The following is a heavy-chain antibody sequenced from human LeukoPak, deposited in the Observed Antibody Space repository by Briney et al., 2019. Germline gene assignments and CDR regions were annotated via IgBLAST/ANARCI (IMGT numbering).Heavy chain of an antibody. Sequence: GGSLRLSCAASGFTFSSYEMNWVRQAPGKGLEWVSYISSSGSTIYYADSVKGRFTISRDNAKNSLYLQMNSLRAEDTAVYYRARGASGYSSSWYYFDYWGQGTLVTVSS. CDR1: GFTFSSYE. CDR3: ARGASGYSSSWYYFDY. J-gene: IGHJ4*02. CDR2: ISSSGSTI. D-gene: IGHD6-13*01. V-gene: IGHV3-48*03.